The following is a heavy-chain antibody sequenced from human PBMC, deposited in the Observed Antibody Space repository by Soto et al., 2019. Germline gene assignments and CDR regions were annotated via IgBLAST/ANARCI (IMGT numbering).Heavy chain of an antibody. CDR3: ARHPGYYDILTGYSTYYFDY. CDR1: GGSISSSTYY. D-gene: IGHD3-9*01. J-gene: IGHJ4*02. Sequence: SETLSLTCTVSGGSISSSTYYWGRIRQPPGKGLEWIGYIYYSGNTYYTPSLKSRVTISLDTPKDQISLKLTSVTAADTAVYYCARHPGYYDILTGYSTYYFDYWGQGILVTVSS. CDR2: IYYSGNT. V-gene: IGHV4-39*01.